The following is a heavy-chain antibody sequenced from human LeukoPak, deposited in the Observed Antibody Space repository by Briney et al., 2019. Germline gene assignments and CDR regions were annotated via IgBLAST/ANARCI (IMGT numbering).Heavy chain of an antibody. V-gene: IGHV3-66*02. CDR1: GFTVSSNY. D-gene: IGHD3-3*01. J-gene: IGHJ5*02. Sequence: PGGSLRLSCAASGFTVSSNYMSWVRQAPGKGLEWVSVIYSGGSTYYADSVKGRFTISRDNSKNTLYLQMNSLRAEDTAVYYCAIEGSGRSLAPWGQGTLVTVSS. CDR3: AIEGSGRSLAP. CDR2: IYSGGST.